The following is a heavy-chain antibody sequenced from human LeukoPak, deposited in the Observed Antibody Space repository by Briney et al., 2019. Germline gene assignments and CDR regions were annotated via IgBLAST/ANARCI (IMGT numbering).Heavy chain of an antibody. CDR2: INTDGSTT. CDR3: VTHDCSDYH. D-gene: IGHD4-11*01. J-gene: IGHJ4*02. V-gene: IGHV3-74*01. Sequence: PGGSLRLSCAASGFTFSNYWMHWVRQAPGRGLVWVSRINTDGSTTTYADSVKGRFTISRDNAKNTLYLQMDSLRAEDTAVYYCVTHDCSDYHGGQGTLVTVSS. CDR1: GFTFSNYW.